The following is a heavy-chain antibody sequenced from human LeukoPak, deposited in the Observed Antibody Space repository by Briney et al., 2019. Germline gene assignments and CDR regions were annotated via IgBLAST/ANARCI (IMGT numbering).Heavy chain of an antibody. CDR2: INHSGST. J-gene: IGHJ5*02. CDR3: ARGSSPRRDGYNLRPRWFDP. CDR1: GGSFSGYY. Sequence: SETLSLTCAVYGGSFSGYYWSWIRQPPGNGLEWIGEINHSGSTNYNPSLKSRVTISVDTSKNQFSLKLSSVTAADTAVYYCARGSSPRRDGYNLRPRWFDPWGQGTLVTVSS. D-gene: IGHD5-12*01. V-gene: IGHV4-34*01.